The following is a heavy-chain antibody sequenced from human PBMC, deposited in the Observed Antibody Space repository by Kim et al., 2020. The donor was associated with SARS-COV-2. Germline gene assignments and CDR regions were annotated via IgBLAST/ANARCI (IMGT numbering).Heavy chain of an antibody. D-gene: IGHD3-16*02. CDR3: ARGGYDYVWGSYRPSSYYFDY. CDR2: INHSGST. J-gene: IGHJ4*02. V-gene: IGHV4-34*01. Sequence: SETLSLTCAVYGGSFSGYYWSWIRQPPGKGLEWIGEINHSGSTNYNPSLKSRVTISVDTSKNQFSLKLSSVTAADTAVYYCARGGYDYVWGSYRPSSYYFDYWGQGTLVTVSS. CDR1: GGSFSGYY.